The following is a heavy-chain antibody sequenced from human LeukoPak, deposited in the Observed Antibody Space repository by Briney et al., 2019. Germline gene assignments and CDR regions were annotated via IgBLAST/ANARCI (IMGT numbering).Heavy chain of an antibody. CDR2: ISSSSSTI. CDR1: GFTFSSYS. D-gene: IGHD3-16*01. Sequence: PGGSLRLSCAASGFTFSSYSMNWVRQAPGKGLEWDSYISSSSSTIYYADSVKGRFTISRDNAKNSLYLQMNSLRAEDTAVYYCARVLGDYEDYWGQGTLVTVPS. CDR3: ARVLGDYEDY. J-gene: IGHJ4*02. V-gene: IGHV3-48*04.